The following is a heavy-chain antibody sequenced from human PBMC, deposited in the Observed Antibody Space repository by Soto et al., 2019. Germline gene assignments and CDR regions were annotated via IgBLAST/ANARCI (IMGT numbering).Heavy chain of an antibody. CDR3: XXXXXXXXXXXXXDLXEPDYXDY. J-gene: IGHJ4*01. Sequence: EVQLLESGGGLVQPGGSLRLSCAASGFTFSSYAMSWVRQAPGKGLEWVSAISGSGGSTYYADSVKGRFTISRDNSKXXXXXXXNSLRAEEXXXXXXXXXXXXXXXXXXXDLXEPDYXDY. CDR2: ISGSGGST. CDR1: GFTFSSYA. V-gene: IGHV3-23*01.